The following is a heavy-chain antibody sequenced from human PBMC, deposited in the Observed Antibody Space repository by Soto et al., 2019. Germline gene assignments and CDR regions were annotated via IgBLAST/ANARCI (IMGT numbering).Heavy chain of an antibody. CDR1: GFTFTSSA. J-gene: IGHJ6*03. CDR3: AADSEGVYYYMDV. Sequence: SVKVSCKASGFTFTSSAMQWVRQARGQRLEWIGWIVVGSGNTNYAQKFQERVTITRDMSTSTTYMELGSLRSEDTAVYYCAADSEGVYYYMDVWGKGTTVTVSS. CDR2: IVVGSGNT. V-gene: IGHV1-58*02. D-gene: IGHD2-8*01.